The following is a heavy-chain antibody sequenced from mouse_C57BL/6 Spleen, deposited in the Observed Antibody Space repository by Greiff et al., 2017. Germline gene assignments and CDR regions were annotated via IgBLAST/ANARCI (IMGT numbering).Heavy chain of an antibody. V-gene: IGHV1-26*01. CDR1: GYTFTDYY. CDR3: AREGGRSYFDY. D-gene: IGHD1-1*01. J-gene: IGHJ2*01. CDR2: INPNNGGT. Sequence: VQLQQSGPELVKPGASVKISCKASGYTFTDYYMNWVKQSHGKSLEWIGDINPNNGGTSYNQKFKGKATLTVDKSSSTAYMELRSLTSEDSAVYYCAREGGRSYFDYWGQGTTLTVSS.